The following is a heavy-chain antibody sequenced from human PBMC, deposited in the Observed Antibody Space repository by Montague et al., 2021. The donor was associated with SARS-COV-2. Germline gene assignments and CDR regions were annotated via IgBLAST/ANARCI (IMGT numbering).Heavy chain of an antibody. V-gene: IGHV4-59*01. D-gene: IGHD2-15*01. CDR1: GGSTSNYY. CDR3: ARAQNICFIANCVNYFDL. CDR2: IFYTGST. J-gene: IGHJ4*02. Sequence: SETLSLTCSVSGGSTSNYYWTWMRQSPGKGLQWIGYIFYTGSTKINPSLKSRVSMSLDTSKNHFSLRLSAVTAADTARYYCARAQNICFIANCVNYFDLWGLGALVTVSS.